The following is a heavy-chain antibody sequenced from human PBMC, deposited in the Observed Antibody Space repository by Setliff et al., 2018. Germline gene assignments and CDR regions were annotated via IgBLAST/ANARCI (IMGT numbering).Heavy chain of an antibody. CDR3: ARDPHFDS. J-gene: IGHJ4*02. V-gene: IGHV3-30-3*01. Sequence: PGGSLRLSCAASGFLFSTYAMHWVRQAPGKGLEWMADISYDGNNQYYADSVKGRLTISRDNSKNSMYLEMNSLRAEDTAFYYCARDPHFDSWGQGTLVTVSS. CDR2: ISYDGNNQ. CDR1: GFLFSTYA.